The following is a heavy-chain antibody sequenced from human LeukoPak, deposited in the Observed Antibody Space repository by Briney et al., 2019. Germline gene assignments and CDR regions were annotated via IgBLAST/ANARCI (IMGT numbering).Heavy chain of an antibody. CDR3: ARGSGYHVSYYFDY. D-gene: IGHD6-19*01. V-gene: IGHV3-33*01. J-gene: IGHJ4*02. Sequence: PGRSLRLSCAASGFTFSSYGMHWVRQAPGKGLEWVAVIWYDGSNKYYADSVKGRFTISRDNSKNTLYLQMNSLRAEDTAVYYCARGSGYHVSYYFDYWGQGTLVTVSS. CDR2: IWYDGSNK. CDR1: GFTFSSYG.